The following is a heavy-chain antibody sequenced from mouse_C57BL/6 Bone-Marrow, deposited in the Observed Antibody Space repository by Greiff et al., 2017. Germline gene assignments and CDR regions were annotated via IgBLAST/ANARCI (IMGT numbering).Heavy chain of an antibody. CDR1: GYTFTSYG. Sequence: QVQLKESGAELARPGASVKLSCKASGYTFTSYGISWVKQRTGQGLEWIGEIYPRSGNTYYNEKFKGKATLTADKSSSTAYMELRSLTSEDSAVYFCARYPIYYYGSSPYYFDYWGQGTTLTVSS. CDR3: ARYPIYYYGSSPYYFDY. V-gene: IGHV1-81*01. D-gene: IGHD1-1*01. J-gene: IGHJ2*01. CDR2: IYPRSGNT.